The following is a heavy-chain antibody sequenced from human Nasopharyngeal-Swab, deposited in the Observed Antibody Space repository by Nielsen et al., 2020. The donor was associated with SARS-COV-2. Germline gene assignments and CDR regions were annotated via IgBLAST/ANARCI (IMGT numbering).Heavy chain of an antibody. Sequence: SETLSLTCTVSGGSISSYYWRWIRQPPGKGLEWIGYIYYSGSTNYNPSLKSRVTISVDTSKNQFSLKLSSVTAADTAVYYCARDDRGWSGKNYYYYGMDVWGQGTTVTVSS. V-gene: IGHV4-59*13. CDR3: ARDDRGWSGKNYYYYGMDV. CDR1: GGSISSYY. J-gene: IGHJ6*02. CDR2: IYYSGST. D-gene: IGHD6-19*01.